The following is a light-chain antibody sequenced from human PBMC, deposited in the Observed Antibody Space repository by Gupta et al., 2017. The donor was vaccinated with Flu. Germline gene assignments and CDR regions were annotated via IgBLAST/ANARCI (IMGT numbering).Light chain of an antibody. Sequence: SVLTQPLSVSGAPGQRVHTSCTGSSPNIGAGYDVHWYQQLPGTAPKLLIYGNSNRPSGVPDRFSGSKSGTSASLAITGLQAEDEADYYCQSYDSSLSGWVFGGGTKLTVL. CDR1: SPNIGAGYD. V-gene: IGLV1-40*01. CDR3: QSYDSSLSGWV. CDR2: GNS. J-gene: IGLJ3*02.